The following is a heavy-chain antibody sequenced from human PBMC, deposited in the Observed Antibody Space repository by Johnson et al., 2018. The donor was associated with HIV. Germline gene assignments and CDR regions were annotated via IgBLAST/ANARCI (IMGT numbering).Heavy chain of an antibody. CDR3: AREAIAAAGDAFDI. J-gene: IGHJ3*02. CDR2: ISWSSGST. Sequence: VQLVESGGGLVQPGRSLRLSCAASGFTFDDYAMHWVRQAPGKGLEWVPGISWSSGSTGDADAVKGRVTNSREKAKHSLYLQMNSRRAEDTALYYCAREAIAAAGDAFDIWGQGTMVTVSS. V-gene: IGHV3-9*01. CDR1: GFTFDDYA. D-gene: IGHD6-13*01.